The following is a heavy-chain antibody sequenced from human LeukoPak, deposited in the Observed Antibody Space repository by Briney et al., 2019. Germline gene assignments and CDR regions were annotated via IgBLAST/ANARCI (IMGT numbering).Heavy chain of an antibody. J-gene: IGHJ5*02. D-gene: IGHD6-19*01. V-gene: IGHV4-34*01. CDR1: GGSFSGYY. Sequence: PSETLSLTCAVYGGSFSGYYWSWIRQPPGKGLEWIGEINHSGSTNYNPSLKIRVTISVDTSKNQFSLKLSSVPAADTAVYYCARRGGYSSGRRNWFDPWGQGTLVTVSS. CDR2: INHSGST. CDR3: ARRGGYSSGRRNWFDP.